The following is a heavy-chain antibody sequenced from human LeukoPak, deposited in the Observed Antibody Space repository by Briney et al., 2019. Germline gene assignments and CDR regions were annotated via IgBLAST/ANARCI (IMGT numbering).Heavy chain of an antibody. CDR2: ISAYNGNT. V-gene: IGHV1-18*01. D-gene: IGHD3-22*01. Sequence: ASVKVSCKASGYTFTSYGISWVRQAPGQGLEWMGWISAYNGNTNYAQKLRGRVTMTTDTSTSTAYMELRSLRSDDTAVYYCARDLPTFYYDSSGYYYGFDCWGQGTLVTVSS. J-gene: IGHJ4*02. CDR1: GYTFTSYG. CDR3: ARDLPTFYYDSSGYYYGFDC.